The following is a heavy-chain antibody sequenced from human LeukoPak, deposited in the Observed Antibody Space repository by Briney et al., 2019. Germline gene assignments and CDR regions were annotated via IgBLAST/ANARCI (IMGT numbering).Heavy chain of an antibody. V-gene: IGHV3-23*01. Sequence: GGSLRLSCAASGFTFSTYAMNWVRQAPGKGLEWVSAINGNDESTHYADSVKGRFTISRDNSKNTLFLQMNSLRAEDTAVYYCARGGEFEAFDIWGQGTMVTVSS. J-gene: IGHJ3*02. CDR3: ARGGEFEAFDI. CDR2: INGNDEST. CDR1: GFTFSTYA. D-gene: IGHD3-16*01.